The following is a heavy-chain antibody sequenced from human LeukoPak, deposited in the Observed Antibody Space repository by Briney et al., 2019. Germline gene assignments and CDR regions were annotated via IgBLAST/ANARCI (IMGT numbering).Heavy chain of an antibody. CDR2: INPNSGGT. J-gene: IGHJ4*02. CDR1: GYTFTGYY. Sequence: ASVKVSCKASGYTFTGYYMHWVRQAPGRGLEWMGWINPNSGGTNYAQKFQGRVTMTRDTSISTAYMELSRLRSDDTAVYYCARDLGTPTTVTTNYWGQGTLVTVSS. CDR3: ARDLGTPTTVTTNY. D-gene: IGHD4-17*01. V-gene: IGHV1-2*02.